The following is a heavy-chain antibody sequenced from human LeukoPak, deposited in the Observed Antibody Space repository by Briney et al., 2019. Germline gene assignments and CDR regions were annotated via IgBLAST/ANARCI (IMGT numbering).Heavy chain of an antibody. D-gene: IGHD3-22*01. CDR2: IEGSRTTI. V-gene: IGHV3-74*01. CDR1: GFTFSNYW. CDR3: AKNGGGYYYYFDY. J-gene: IGHJ4*02. Sequence: GESLRLSCTASGFTFSNYWMHWVRQVPGKGLVWVSRIEGSRTTINYADSVKGRFSISRDNAKSTLYLQMNSLRVEDTAIYYCAKNGGGYYYYFDYWGQGTLVTVSS.